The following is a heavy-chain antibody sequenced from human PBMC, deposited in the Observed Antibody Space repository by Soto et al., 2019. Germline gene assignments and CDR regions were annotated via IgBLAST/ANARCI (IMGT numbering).Heavy chain of an antibody. V-gene: IGHV1-46*01. CDR2: INPSGGST. J-gene: IGHJ6*02. CDR3: ARLRVAGTEAYYYYGMDV. CDR1: GYTFTSYY. Sequence: ASVKVSCKASGYTFTSYYMHWVRQAPGQGLEWMGIINPSGGSTSYAQKFQGRVTMTRDTSTSTVYMELSSLRSEDTAVYYCARLRVAGTEAYYYYGMDVWGQGTTVTVSS. D-gene: IGHD6-19*01.